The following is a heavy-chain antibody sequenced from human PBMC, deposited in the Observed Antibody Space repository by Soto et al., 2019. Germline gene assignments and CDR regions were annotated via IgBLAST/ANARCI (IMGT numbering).Heavy chain of an antibody. CDR3: ARRSLWFGELLDY. CDR1: GYTFTSYA. D-gene: IGHD3-10*01. CDR2: INAGNGNT. J-gene: IGHJ4*02. V-gene: IGHV1-3*01. Sequence: QVQLVQSGAEVKKPGASVMVSCKASGYTFTSYAMHWVRQAPGQRLEWMGWINAGNGNTKYSQKFQGRVTITRDTSASTAYMELSSLRSEDTAVYYCARRSLWFGELLDYWGQGTLVTVSS.